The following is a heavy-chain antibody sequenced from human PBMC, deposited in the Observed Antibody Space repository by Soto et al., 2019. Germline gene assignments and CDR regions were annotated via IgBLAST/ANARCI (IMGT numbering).Heavy chain of an antibody. CDR1: GCSISGGFYS. J-gene: IGHJ4*02. V-gene: IGHV4-39*01. D-gene: IGHD3-9*01. Sequence: PSETLSLTCTFSGCSISGGFYSWSWIRQPPGKGLEWIGSIFYSGSTYYNPSLKSRVTISVDTSKNQFSLKLSSVTAADTAVYYCARLHRDFDYREVDYWGQGTLVTVSS. CDR3: ARLHRDFDYREVDY. CDR2: IFYSGST.